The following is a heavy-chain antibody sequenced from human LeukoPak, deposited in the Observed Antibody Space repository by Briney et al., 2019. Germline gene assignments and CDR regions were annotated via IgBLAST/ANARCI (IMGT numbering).Heavy chain of an antibody. CDR2: IYYSGST. V-gene: IGHV4-59*01. D-gene: IGHD1-14*01. Sequence: SETLSLTCTVSGGSISSYYWSWIRQPPGKGLEWIGYIYYSGSTNYNPSLKSRVTISVDTSKNQFSLKLSSVTAADTAVYYCARDERYYADPNRKPPAYWGQGTLVTVSS. J-gene: IGHJ4*02. CDR1: GGSISSYY. CDR3: ARDERYYADPNRKPPAY.